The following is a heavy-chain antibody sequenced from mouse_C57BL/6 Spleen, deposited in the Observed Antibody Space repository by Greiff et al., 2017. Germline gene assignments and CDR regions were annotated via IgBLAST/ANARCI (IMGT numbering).Heavy chain of an antibody. CDR1: GFTFSSYA. CDR2: ISDGGSYT. CDR3: ARGGDYEDWFAC. V-gene: IGHV5-4*01. Sequence: EVHLVESGGGLVKPGGSLKLSCAASGFTFSSYAMSWVRQTPEKRLEWVATISDGGSYTYYPDNVKGRFTISRDNAKNNLYLQMSHLKSEDTAMYYCARGGDYEDWFACWCQGTLVTVSA. J-gene: IGHJ3*01. D-gene: IGHD2-4*01.